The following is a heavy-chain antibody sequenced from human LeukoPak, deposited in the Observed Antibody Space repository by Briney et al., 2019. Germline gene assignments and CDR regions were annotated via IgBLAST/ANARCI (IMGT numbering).Heavy chain of an antibody. J-gene: IGHJ6*02. CDR2: IIPIFGIA. Sequence: GASVKVSCKASGYTFTSYGISWVRQAPGQGLEWMGRIIPIFGIANYAQKFQGRVTITADKSTSTAYMELSSLRSEDTAVYYCARRVVAATTFYYYYGMDVWGQGTTVTVSS. CDR3: ARRVVAATTFYYYYGMDV. CDR1: GYTFTSYG. V-gene: IGHV1-69*04. D-gene: IGHD2-15*01.